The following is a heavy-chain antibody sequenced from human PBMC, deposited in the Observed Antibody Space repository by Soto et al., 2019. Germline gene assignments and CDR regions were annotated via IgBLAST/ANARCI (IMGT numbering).Heavy chain of an antibody. CDR1: GYTFTSYD. CDR3: ARTIEGGGSSTSCYPPYYYYYMDV. Sequence: ASVKVSCKASGYTFTSYDINWVRQATGQGLEWMGWMNPNSGNTGYAQKFQGRVTMTRNTSISTAYMELSSLRSEDTAVYYCARTIEGGGSSTSCYPPYYYYYMDVWGKGTTVTVSS. CDR2: MNPNSGNT. J-gene: IGHJ6*03. V-gene: IGHV1-8*01. D-gene: IGHD2-2*01.